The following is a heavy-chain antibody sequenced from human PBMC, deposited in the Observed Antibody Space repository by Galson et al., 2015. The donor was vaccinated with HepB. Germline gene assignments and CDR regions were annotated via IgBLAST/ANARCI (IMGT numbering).Heavy chain of an antibody. CDR2: ISAYNGNT. Sequence: SVKVSCKASGYTFTTYGISWVRQAPGQGLEWMGWISAYNGNTNYAQKLQGRVNMTTDTSTSTAYMELRSLRSDDTAVYYCARETMVQGVIDYDYYMDVWGKGTTVTVSS. CDR3: ARETMVQGVIDYDYYMDV. J-gene: IGHJ6*03. D-gene: IGHD3-10*01. V-gene: IGHV1-18*01. CDR1: GYTFTTYG.